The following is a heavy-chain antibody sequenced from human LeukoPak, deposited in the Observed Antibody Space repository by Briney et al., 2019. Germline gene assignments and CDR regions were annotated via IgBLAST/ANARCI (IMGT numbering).Heavy chain of an antibody. CDR1: GGSISSGGYY. CDR2: IYYSGST. D-gene: IGHD2-21*01. J-gene: IGHJ3*02. Sequence: SQTLSLTCIVSGGSISSGGYYWSWIRQHPGKGLEWIGYIYYSGSTYYNPSLKSRVTISVDTSKNQFSLKLSSVTAADTAVYYCAREKLWGDAFDIWGQGTMVTVSS. V-gene: IGHV4-31*03. CDR3: AREKLWGDAFDI.